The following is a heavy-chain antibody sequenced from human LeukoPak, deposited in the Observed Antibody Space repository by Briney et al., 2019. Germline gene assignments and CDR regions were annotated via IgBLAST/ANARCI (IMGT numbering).Heavy chain of an antibody. CDR3: ASAYSNYGYYSDY. CDR1: GFTFSRYS. D-gene: IGHD4-11*01. Sequence: PGGSLRLSCAASGFTFSRYSMNWVRQAPGKGLEWVAVISYDGSNKYYADSVKGRFTISRDNSKNTLYLQMNSLRAEDTAVYYCASAYSNYGYYSDYWGQGTLVTVSS. CDR2: ISYDGSNK. V-gene: IGHV3-30*03. J-gene: IGHJ4*02.